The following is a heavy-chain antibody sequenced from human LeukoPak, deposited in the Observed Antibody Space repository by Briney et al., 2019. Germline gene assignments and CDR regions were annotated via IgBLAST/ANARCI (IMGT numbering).Heavy chain of an antibody. Sequence: GGSLRLSCAASGFTFSSYAMSWVRQAPGKGLEWVSAISGSGGSTYYAGSVKGRFTISRDNSKNTLYLQMNSLRAEDTAVYYCAKATNWNRRLDYWGQGTLVTVSS. D-gene: IGHD1-1*01. CDR2: ISGSGGST. V-gene: IGHV3-23*01. CDR3: AKATNWNRRLDY. J-gene: IGHJ4*02. CDR1: GFTFSSYA.